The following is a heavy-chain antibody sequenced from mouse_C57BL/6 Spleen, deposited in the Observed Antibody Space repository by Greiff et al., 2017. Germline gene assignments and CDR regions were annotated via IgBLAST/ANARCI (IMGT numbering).Heavy chain of an antibody. D-gene: IGHD2-3*01. CDR1: GYAFSSYW. CDR3: ARDLYDGAMDY. V-gene: IGHV1-80*01. J-gene: IGHJ4*01. Sequence: QVQLQQSGAELVKPGASVKISCKASGYAFSSYWMNWVKQRPGKGLEWIGQIYPGDGDTNYNGKFKGKATLTADKSSSTAYMHLSSLTSEDSAVYFCARDLYDGAMDYWGQGTSVTVSS. CDR2: IYPGDGDT.